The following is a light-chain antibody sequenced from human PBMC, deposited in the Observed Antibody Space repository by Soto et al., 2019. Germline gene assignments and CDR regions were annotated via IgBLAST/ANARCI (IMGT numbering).Light chain of an antibody. CDR1: SGSIASNY. CDR2: END. V-gene: IGLV6-57*03. CDR3: QSYDTSNPWV. Sequence: NFMLTQPHSVSESPGKTVTISCTRSSGSIASNYVQWFQQRPGSAPTTVIYENDQRPSGVPDRFSGSIDSSSNSASLTISXXXTEDEADYYCQSYDTSNPWVXGGGTKLTVL. J-gene: IGLJ3*02.